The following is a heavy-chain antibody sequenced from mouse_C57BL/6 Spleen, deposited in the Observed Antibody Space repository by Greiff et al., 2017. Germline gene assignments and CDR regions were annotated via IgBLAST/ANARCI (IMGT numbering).Heavy chain of an antibody. J-gene: IGHJ1*03. CDR2: ISSGSSTI. V-gene: IGHV5-17*01. CDR1: GFTFSDYG. Sequence: DVMLVESGGGLVKPGGSLKLSCAASGFTFSDYGMHWVRQAPEKGLEWVAYISSGSSTIYYADTVKGRFTISRDNAKNTLFLQMTSLRSEDTAMYYCARGGFYWYFDVWSTGTTVTVSS. CDR3: ARGGFYWYFDV.